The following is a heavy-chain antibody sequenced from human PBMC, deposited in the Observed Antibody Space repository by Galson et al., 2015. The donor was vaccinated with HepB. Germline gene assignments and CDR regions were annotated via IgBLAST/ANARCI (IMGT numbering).Heavy chain of an antibody. CDR3: ARLYSSSPGFNWFDP. D-gene: IGHD6-6*01. J-gene: IGHJ5*02. Sequence: SLRLSCAASGFTFSSYGMHWVRQAPGKGLEWVSYISSSSSYTNYADSVKGRFTISRDNAKNSLYLQMNSLRAEDTAVYYCARLYSSSPGFNWFDPWGQGTLVTVSS. CDR1: GFTFSSYG. V-gene: IGHV3-21*05. CDR2: ISSSSSYT.